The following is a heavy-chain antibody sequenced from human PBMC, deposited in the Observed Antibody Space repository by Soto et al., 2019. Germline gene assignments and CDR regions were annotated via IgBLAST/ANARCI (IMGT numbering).Heavy chain of an antibody. J-gene: IGHJ6*02. CDR2: ISYDGSNK. Sequence: GGSLRLSCAASGFTFSSYGMHWVRQAPGKGLEWVAVISYDGSNKYYADSVKGRFTISRDNSKNTLYLQMNSLRAEDTAVYYCAKLTYGGNSYYYYYGMDVWGQGTTVTVSS. CDR3: AKLTYGGNSYYYYYGMDV. CDR1: GFTFSSYG. V-gene: IGHV3-30*18. D-gene: IGHD2-21*02.